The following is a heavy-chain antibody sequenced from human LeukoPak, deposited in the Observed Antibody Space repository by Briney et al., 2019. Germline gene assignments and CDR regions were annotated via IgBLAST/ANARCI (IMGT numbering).Heavy chain of an antibody. V-gene: IGHV3-23*01. Sequence: GGSLRLSCVGSGFTFRSRAMSWVRQAPEKGLEFVSGIYENGGTTYYADSVKGRFSISRDNSKNTLYLQMDSLRGEDTAVYYCAKDFRIGYSAHFDYWGQGALVTVSS. D-gene: IGHD2-21*01. J-gene: IGHJ4*02. CDR1: GFTFRSRA. CDR3: AKDFRIGYSAHFDY. CDR2: IYENGGTT.